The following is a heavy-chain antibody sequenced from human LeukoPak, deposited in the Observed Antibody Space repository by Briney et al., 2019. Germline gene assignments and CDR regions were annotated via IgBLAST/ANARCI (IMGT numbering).Heavy chain of an antibody. J-gene: IGHJ4*02. CDR1: GFTFSSYA. D-gene: IGHD3-9*01. CDR3: ARDTGYDILTGYYDY. Sequence: GGSLRLSCAASGFTFSSYAMSWVRQAPGKGLEWVSYISSSGGTMDYADSVKGRFTVSRDNSKNTLYLQMNSLRAEDTAVYYCARDTGYDILTGYYDYWGQGTLVTVSS. V-gene: IGHV3-48*01. CDR2: ISSSGGTM.